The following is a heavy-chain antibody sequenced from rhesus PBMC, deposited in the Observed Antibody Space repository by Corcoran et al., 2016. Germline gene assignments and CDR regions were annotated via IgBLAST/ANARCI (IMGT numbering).Heavy chain of an antibody. V-gene: IGHV4-173*01. CDR1: GGSISSNY. CDR2: IFGSGNTI. D-gene: IGHD2-21*01. CDR3: AKGCCGRGCALVNSDF. J-gene: IGHJ4*01. Sequence: QLQLQESGPGLVKPSETLSLICAVSGGSISSNYWSWIRQPPGKGLAWIGRIFGSGNTIDYNPSLRRRVTMSTDAPKNQFSRKLSSVTAADPAIYFCAKGCCGRGCALVNSDFGGQGILVTVSS.